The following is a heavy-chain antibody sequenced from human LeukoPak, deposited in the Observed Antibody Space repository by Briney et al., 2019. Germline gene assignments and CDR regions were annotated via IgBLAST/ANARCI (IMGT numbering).Heavy chain of an antibody. J-gene: IGHJ4*02. CDR1: GFTFTNAW. Sequence: GGSLRLSCAASGFTFTNAWMDWVRQAPGKGLEWVGRIKIKTDGGTTDYAAPVKGRFTISRDDSKNTLYLQMNSLKTEDTAIYYCATRRSTYCGSDCYRFCGLGTLVTVSS. CDR3: ATRRSTYCGSDCYRF. V-gene: IGHV3-15*01. D-gene: IGHD2-21*02. CDR2: IKIKTDGGTT.